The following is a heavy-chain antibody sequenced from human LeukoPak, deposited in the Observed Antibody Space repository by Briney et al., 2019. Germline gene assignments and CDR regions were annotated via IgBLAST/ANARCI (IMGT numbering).Heavy chain of an antibody. J-gene: IGHJ4*02. V-gene: IGHV4-30-4*08. D-gene: IGHD3-10*01. CDR3: ARGLVFGESLTRFDY. Sequence: PSETLSLTCTVSGGSISSGDYYRSWIRQPPGKGLEWIGYIYYSGSTYYNPSLKSRVTISVDTSKNQFSLKLSSGTAADTAVYYCARGLVFGESLTRFDYWGQGTLVTVSS. CDR2: IYYSGST. CDR1: GGSISSGDYY.